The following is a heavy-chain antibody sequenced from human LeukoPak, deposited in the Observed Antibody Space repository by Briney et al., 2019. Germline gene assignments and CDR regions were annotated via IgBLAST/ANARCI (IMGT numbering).Heavy chain of an antibody. CDR1: GYTFNSNY. Sequence: SVKVSCRTSGYTFNSNYMHWVGEAPGKRLEWMGIINPSGGSTSYAQKFQGRVTMIMDTSTSTVYMELSSLRSEDTAVYYCARESYGEEDNWGQGTLVTDSS. V-gene: IGHV1-46*02. CDR3: ARESYGEEDN. D-gene: IGHD4-17*01. J-gene: IGHJ4*02. CDR2: INPSGGST.